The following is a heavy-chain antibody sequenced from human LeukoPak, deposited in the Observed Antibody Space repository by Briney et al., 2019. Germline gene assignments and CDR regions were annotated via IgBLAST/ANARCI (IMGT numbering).Heavy chain of an antibody. Sequence: ASVKVSCKASGYTFTGYYMHWVRQAPGQGLEWMGRINPNSGGKNYAQKFQGTVTMTRDTSISTAYMELSRLRSDDTALYYCATAMIVVVITTFANTTSGTNDYWGQGTLVTVSS. J-gene: IGHJ4*02. CDR3: ATAMIVVVITTFANTTSGTNDY. CDR2: INPNSGGK. CDR1: GYTFTGYY. D-gene: IGHD3-22*01. V-gene: IGHV1-2*06.